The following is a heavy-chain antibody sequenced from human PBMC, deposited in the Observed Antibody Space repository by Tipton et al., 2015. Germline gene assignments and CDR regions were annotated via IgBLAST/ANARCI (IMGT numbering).Heavy chain of an antibody. Sequence: QSGAEVKKPGASVKVSCKASGYTFTNYFMHWVRQAPGQRLEWMGLINPTTGNTNYAQKFQGRLTMTRDSSTSTFYMEVSSLRSDDTAVYFCARRGDPLSVYYIDYWGQGTLVTVSS. D-gene: IGHD2-8*01. CDR2: INPTTGNT. CDR1: GYTFTNYF. V-gene: IGHV1-46*01. J-gene: IGHJ4*02. CDR3: ARRGDPLSVYYIDY.